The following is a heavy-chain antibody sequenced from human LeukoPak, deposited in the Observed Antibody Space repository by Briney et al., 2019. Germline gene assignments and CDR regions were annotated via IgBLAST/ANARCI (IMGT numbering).Heavy chain of an antibody. J-gene: IGHJ6*02. Sequence: GESLQISCKGSGFSFSNYWIGWVRQMPGKGLEWMGIIYPGDSTTRYSPSFQGQVTISADKSISTAYLQWSSLKASDTAIYYCTRRGYCSSSRCTLYGMDVWGQGTTVTVSS. CDR1: GFSFSNYW. V-gene: IGHV5-51*01. CDR2: IYPGDSTT. CDR3: TRRGYCSSSRCTLYGMDV. D-gene: IGHD2-2*01.